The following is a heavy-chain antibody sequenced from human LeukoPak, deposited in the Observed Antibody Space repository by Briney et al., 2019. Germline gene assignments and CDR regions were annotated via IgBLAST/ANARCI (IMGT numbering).Heavy chain of an antibody. CDR3: AKTGLGYYNWFDP. CDR1: GFTFSSYG. Sequence: PGGSLRLSCAASGFTFSSYGMHWVRQAPGKGLEWVSAISGSGGSTYYADSVKGRFTISRDNSKNTLYLQMNSLRAEDTAVYYCAKTGLGYYNWFDPWGQGTLVTVSS. J-gene: IGHJ5*02. D-gene: IGHD2-8*02. V-gene: IGHV3-23*01. CDR2: ISGSGGST.